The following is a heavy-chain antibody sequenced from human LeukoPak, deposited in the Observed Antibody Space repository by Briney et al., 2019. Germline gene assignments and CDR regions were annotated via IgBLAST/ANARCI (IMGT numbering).Heavy chain of an antibody. Sequence: PGGSLRLSCAVSGFTFSSYGMHWVRPAPGKGLEWVAVIWYDGSNKYYADSVKGRFTISRDNSKNTLYLQMNSLRAEDTAVYYCARAMDTSPVYWGQGTLVTVSS. J-gene: IGHJ4*02. V-gene: IGHV3-33*01. CDR3: ARAMDTSPVY. CDR2: IWYDGSNK. D-gene: IGHD3-10*01. CDR1: GFTFSSYG.